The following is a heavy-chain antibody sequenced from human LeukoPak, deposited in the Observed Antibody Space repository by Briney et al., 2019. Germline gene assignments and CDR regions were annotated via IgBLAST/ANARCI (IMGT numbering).Heavy chain of an antibody. CDR2: IYPNSGAT. CDR3: ARSVSGDYYDSSGYYTPHFDY. Sequence: ASVKVSCKASGYTFTGYYMHWVRQAPGQGLEWMGYIYPNSGATKYAQKFQGRVTMTRDTSISTAYMELRSLRSDDTAVYYCARSVSGDYYDSSGYYTPHFDYWGQGTLVTVSS. CDR1: GYTFTGYY. V-gene: IGHV1-2*02. J-gene: IGHJ4*02. D-gene: IGHD3-22*01.